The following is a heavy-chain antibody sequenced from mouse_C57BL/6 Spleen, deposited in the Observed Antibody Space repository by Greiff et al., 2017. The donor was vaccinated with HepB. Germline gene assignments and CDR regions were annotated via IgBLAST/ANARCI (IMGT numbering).Heavy chain of an antibody. CDR3: ARYSYDYDGYYAMDY. D-gene: IGHD2-4*01. V-gene: IGHV3-6*01. Sequence: EVKLEESGPGLVKPSQSLSLTCSVTGYSITSGYYWNWIRQFPGNKLEWMGYISYDGSNNYNPSLKNRISITRDTSKNQFFLKLNSVTTEDTATYYCARYSYDYDGYYAMDYWGQGTSVTVSS. CDR2: ISYDGSN. CDR1: GYSITSGYY. J-gene: IGHJ4*01.